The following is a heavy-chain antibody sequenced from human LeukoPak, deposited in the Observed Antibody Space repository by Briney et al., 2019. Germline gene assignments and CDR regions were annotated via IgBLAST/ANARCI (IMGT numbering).Heavy chain of an antibody. CDR2: IKQDGSEK. D-gene: IGHD3-22*01. V-gene: IGHV3-7*01. CDR1: GFTFNNYW. Sequence: GGSLRLSCAASGFTFNNYWMSWVRQAPGKGLEWVANIKQDGSEKYYVDSVKGRFTISRDNAKNSLSLQMNSLRAEDTAVYSCARGSYGSGSYCAGNWFDPWGQGTLLTVSS. CDR3: ARGSYGSGSYCAGNWFDP. J-gene: IGHJ5*02.